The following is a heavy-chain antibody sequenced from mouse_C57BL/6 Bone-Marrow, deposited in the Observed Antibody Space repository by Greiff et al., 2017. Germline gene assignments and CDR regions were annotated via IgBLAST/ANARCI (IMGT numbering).Heavy chain of an antibody. CDR3: VRQDYYGTLFAY. CDR1: GFSFNTYA. V-gene: IGHV10-1*01. J-gene: IGHJ3*01. Sequence: EVKLMESGGGLVQPKGSLKLSCAASGFSFNTYAMNWVRQAPGKGLEWVARIRSKSNNYATYYADSVKDRFTISRDDSESMLYLQMNNLKTEDTAMYYCVRQDYYGTLFAYWGQGTLVTVSA. D-gene: IGHD1-1*01. CDR2: IRSKSNNYAT.